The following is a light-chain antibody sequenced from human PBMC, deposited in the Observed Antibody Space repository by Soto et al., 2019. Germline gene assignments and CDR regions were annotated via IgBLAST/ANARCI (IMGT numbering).Light chain of an antibody. Sequence: IHMTHSPSSLSASVVDRVTISFLASQGISSYLAWYQQKPGKAPKLLIYAASTLQSGVPSRLSGSGSGTEFTLTISSLQPDDFATYYCQHYNSYSEAFGQGTKVDIK. CDR1: QGISSY. CDR2: AAS. J-gene: IGKJ1*01. V-gene: IGKV1-9*01. CDR3: QHYNSYSEA.